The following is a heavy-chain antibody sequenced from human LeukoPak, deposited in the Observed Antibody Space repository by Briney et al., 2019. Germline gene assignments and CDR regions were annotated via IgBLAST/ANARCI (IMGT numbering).Heavy chain of an antibody. CDR2: ISSTGTYI. CDR1: GFTFSSYS. Sequence: GGSLRLSCAASGFTFSSYSMNWVRQAPGKGLEWVSSISSTGTYIYYADSMKSRFTIARDNAKNSLYLQMTGLRAEDTAIYYCARHSIGDYWGQGTLVTVSS. D-gene: IGHD2-21*01. J-gene: IGHJ4*02. V-gene: IGHV3-21*01. CDR3: ARHSIGDY.